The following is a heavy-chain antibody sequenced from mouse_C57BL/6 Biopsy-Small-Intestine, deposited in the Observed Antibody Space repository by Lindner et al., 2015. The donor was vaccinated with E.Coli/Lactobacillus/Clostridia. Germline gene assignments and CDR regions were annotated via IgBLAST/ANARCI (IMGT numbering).Heavy chain of an antibody. CDR1: GYTFTDYY. CDR2: INPYNGGT. V-gene: IGHV1-19*01. D-gene: IGHD3-2*02. Sequence: VQLQESGPVLVKPGASVKMSCKASGYTFTDYYMNWVKQSHGKSLEWIGVINPYNGGTSYNQKFKGKATLTVDKSSSTAYMELNSLTSEDSAVYYCARRSSGYDYWGQGTTLTVSS. J-gene: IGHJ2*01. CDR3: ARRSSGYDY.